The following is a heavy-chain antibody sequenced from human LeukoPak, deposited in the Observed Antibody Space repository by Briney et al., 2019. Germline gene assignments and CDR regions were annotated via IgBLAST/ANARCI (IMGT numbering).Heavy chain of an antibody. CDR3: ANNSPILYSGSCSAFDI. CDR2: INHSGST. D-gene: IGHD1-26*01. V-gene: IGHV4-34*01. J-gene: IGHJ3*02. Sequence: PSETLSLTCAVYGGSFSGYYWSWIRQPPGKGLEWIGEINHSGSTNYNPSLKSRVTMSLDTSKNQFSLKLSSVTAADTAVYYCANNSPILYSGSCSAFDIWGQGTMVTVSS. CDR1: GGSFSGYY.